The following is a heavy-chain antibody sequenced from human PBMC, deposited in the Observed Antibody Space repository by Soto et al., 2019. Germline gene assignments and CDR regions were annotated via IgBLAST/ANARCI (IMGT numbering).Heavy chain of an antibody. CDR1: GYTFNHYA. D-gene: IGHD5-12*01. J-gene: IGHJ4*02. Sequence: QVQLVQSGPEVRKPGASVKVSCKASGYTFNHYAISWVRQAPGQGLEWMGWISAYNRNTNYAQKFEGRVTMTTDSSTSTAYLEVRSLRSDDTAVYYCARDIVATIQGDYWGQGTLVTVSS. CDR3: ARDIVATIQGDY. CDR2: ISAYNRNT. V-gene: IGHV1-18*04.